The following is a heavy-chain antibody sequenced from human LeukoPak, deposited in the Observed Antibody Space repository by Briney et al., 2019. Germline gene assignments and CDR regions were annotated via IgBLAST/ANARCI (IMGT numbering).Heavy chain of an antibody. CDR1: GFTFSSFS. D-gene: IGHD3-16*01. V-gene: IGHV3-23*01. J-gene: IGHJ4*02. CDR2: ASGNGGRT. Sequence: GGSLRLSCAVSGFTFSSFSMSWVRRAPGKGLEWVSGASGNGGRTNYAESVKGRFTISRDNSKNTLSLQMNSLRVEDTAVYYCAKSGCGSECLYNIGYWGQGTLVSVSS. CDR3: AKSGCGSECLYNIGY.